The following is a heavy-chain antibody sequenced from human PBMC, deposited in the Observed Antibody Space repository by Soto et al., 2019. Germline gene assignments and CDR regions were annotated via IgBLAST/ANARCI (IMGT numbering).Heavy chain of an antibody. CDR2: ISAYNGNT. Sequence: QVQLVQSGAEVKKPGASVKVSCKASGYTFTSYGISWVRQAPGQGLEWMGWISAYNGNTNYAQKLQGRVTMTTDTSTSTAYMELRSLRSDDTAVYYCAIWIRDYDSSGHTDYWGQGTLVTVSS. CDR1: GYTFTSYG. V-gene: IGHV1-18*04. CDR3: AIWIRDYDSSGHTDY. J-gene: IGHJ4*02. D-gene: IGHD3-22*01.